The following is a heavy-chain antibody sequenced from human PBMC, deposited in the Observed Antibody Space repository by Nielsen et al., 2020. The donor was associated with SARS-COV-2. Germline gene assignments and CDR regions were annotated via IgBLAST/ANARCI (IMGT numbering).Heavy chain of an antibody. Sequence: GESLKISCAASGFTFSSYSMNWVRQAPGKGLEWVSSISSSSSYIYYADSVKGRFTISRDNAKNSLYLQMNSLRAEDTAVYYCARGGLSSGWGAFGGQGTLVTVSS. V-gene: IGHV3-21*01. CDR2: ISSSSSYI. D-gene: IGHD6-19*01. CDR3: ARGGLSSGWGAF. J-gene: IGHJ4*02. CDR1: GFTFSSYS.